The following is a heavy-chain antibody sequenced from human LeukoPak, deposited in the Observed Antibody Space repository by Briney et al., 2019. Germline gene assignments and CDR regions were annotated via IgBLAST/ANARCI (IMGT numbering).Heavy chain of an antibody. CDR2: ITDSGGTT. CDR1: GFTFRSYA. V-gene: IGHV3-23*01. D-gene: IGHD1-26*01. CDR3: AKLWRGSYPRYFDY. Sequence: PGESLRLSCAASGFTFRSYAMSWVRQAPGKGLEWVSVITDSGGTTFYADSVKGRFTISRDNSENTLYLQMNSLSAEDSAIYYCAKLWRGSYPRYFDYWGQGALVTVSS. J-gene: IGHJ4*02.